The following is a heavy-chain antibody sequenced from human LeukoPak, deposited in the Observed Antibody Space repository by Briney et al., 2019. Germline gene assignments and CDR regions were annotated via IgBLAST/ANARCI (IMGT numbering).Heavy chain of an antibody. Sequence: SETLSLTCTVSGGSFSSYDWSWVQQPPGKGLEWIGYIYYSGSTNYNPSLKSRVTISVDTSKNQFSLKLSSVTAADTAVYYCARDLRYCSSTSCYQSDAIDIWGQGTMVTVSS. J-gene: IGHJ3*02. CDR3: ARDLRYCSSTSCYQSDAIDI. CDR2: IYYSGST. V-gene: IGHV4-59*01. CDR1: GGSFSSYD. D-gene: IGHD2-2*01.